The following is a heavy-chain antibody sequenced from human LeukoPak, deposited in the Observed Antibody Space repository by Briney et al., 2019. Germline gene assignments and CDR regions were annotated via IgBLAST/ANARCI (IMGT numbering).Heavy chain of an antibody. Sequence: SETLSLTCTVSGGSISSSSYYWGWIRQPPGKGLEWIGSVYYSGSTYYNPSLKSRVTISVDTSKNQFSLKLSSVTAADTAVHYCARRDILTGSGMDVWGQGTTVTVSS. CDR2: VYYSGST. V-gene: IGHV4-39*01. D-gene: IGHD3-9*01. CDR1: GGSISSSSYY. CDR3: ARRDILTGSGMDV. J-gene: IGHJ6*02.